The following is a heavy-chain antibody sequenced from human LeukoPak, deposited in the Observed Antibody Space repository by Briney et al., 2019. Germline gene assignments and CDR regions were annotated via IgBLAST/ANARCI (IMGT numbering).Heavy chain of an antibody. CDR3: ARGDYYGSGSYYKAGNVPFDY. Sequence: GGSLRLSCAASGFTFSSYAMYWVRQAPGKGLEWVAVISYDGSNKYYADSVKGRFTISRDNSKNTLYLQMNSLRAEDTAVYYCARGDYYGSGSYYKAGNVPFDYWGQGTLVTVSS. J-gene: IGHJ4*02. CDR2: ISYDGSNK. D-gene: IGHD3-10*01. CDR1: GFTFSSYA. V-gene: IGHV3-30*04.